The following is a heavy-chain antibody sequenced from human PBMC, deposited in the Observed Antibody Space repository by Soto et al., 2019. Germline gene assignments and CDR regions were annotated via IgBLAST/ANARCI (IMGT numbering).Heavy chain of an antibody. Sequence: PSETLSLTCTVSGGSISSYYWSWIRQPPGKGLEWIGYIYYSGSTNYNPSLKSRVTISVDTSKNQFSLKLSSVTAADTAVYYCARRSTGNYYYYYMDVWGKGTMVTVSS. V-gene: IGHV4-59*01. CDR2: IYYSGST. CDR3: ARRSTGNYYYYYMDV. J-gene: IGHJ6*03. CDR1: GGSISSYY. D-gene: IGHD3-10*01.